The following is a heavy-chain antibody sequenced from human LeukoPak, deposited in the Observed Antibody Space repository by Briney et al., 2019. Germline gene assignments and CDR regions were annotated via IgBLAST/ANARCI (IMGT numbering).Heavy chain of an antibody. V-gene: IGHV4-59*01. Sequence: SETVSLTCSVSGDSIRTYHWNWIRKPPGKGLEWIGYMQSTGSSKYNPSLKSRVNIFVDTSKNQAALILTSVTAADTAVYYCARDKRHSYGRYFDHWGQGALVTVSS. D-gene: IGHD3-16*01. CDR3: ARDKRHSYGRYFDH. CDR2: MQSTGSS. J-gene: IGHJ4*02. CDR1: GDSIRTYH.